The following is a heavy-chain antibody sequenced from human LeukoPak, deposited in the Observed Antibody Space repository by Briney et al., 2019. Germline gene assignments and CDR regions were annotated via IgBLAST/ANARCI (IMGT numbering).Heavy chain of an antibody. CDR3: ARFPYGSGSYYFDY. J-gene: IGHJ4*02. Sequence: ASVNVPYRACGYSFTPFSLQWVRQAPGRSLEWMGRINSDNGDTEYSQKFQGRLTFTRDTSASTAYMELSSLRSEDTAVYYCARFPYGSGSYYFDYWGQGTLVTVSS. V-gene: IGHV1-3*01. CDR1: GYSFTPFS. D-gene: IGHD3-10*01. CDR2: INSDNGDT.